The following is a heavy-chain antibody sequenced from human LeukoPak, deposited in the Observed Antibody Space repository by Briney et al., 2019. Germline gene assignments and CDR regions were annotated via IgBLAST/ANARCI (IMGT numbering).Heavy chain of an antibody. V-gene: IGHV4-39*07. CDR3: ASSSLLPFDY. CDR1: GDSISSGDYY. CDR2: IYYSGST. Sequence: SQTLSLTCTVSGDSISSGDYYWSWIRQPPGKGLEWIGSIYYSGSTYYNPSLRSRVTISVDTSKNQFSLRLSSVTAADTAVYYCASSSLLPFDYWGQGTLVTVSS. D-gene: IGHD2-15*01. J-gene: IGHJ4*02.